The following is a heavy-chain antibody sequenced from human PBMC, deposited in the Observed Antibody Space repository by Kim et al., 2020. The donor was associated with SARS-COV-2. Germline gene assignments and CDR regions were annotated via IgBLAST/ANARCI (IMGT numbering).Heavy chain of an antibody. V-gene: IGHV3-23*01. CDR3: GKNLGAGGTDN. CDR2: IGGSGDTK. CDR1: GFTFSSYA. J-gene: IGHJ4*01. Sequence: GGSLRLSCAASGFTFSSYAMSWVRQAPGKGLEWVSAIGGSGDTKYYAYFEKGCFTSTRDTTNYTYHLQMNSLSAEATADYYAGKNLGAGGTDNWG. D-gene: IGHD6-13*01.